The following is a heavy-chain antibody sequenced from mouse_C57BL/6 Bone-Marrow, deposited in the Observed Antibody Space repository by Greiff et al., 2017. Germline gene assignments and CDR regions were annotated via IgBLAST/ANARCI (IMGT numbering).Heavy chain of an antibody. J-gene: IGHJ4*01. CDR2: IWWDDDK. CDR3: ARLSTMITTWDAMDY. CDR1: GFSLSTFGMG. D-gene: IGHD2-4*01. V-gene: IGHV8-8*01. Sequence: QVTLKESGPGILQPSQTLSLTCSFSGFSLSTFGMGVGWIRQPSGKGLEWLAHIWWDDDKYYNPALKSRLTISKDTSKNQVFLKIANVDTADTATYYCARLSTMITTWDAMDYWGQGTSVTVSS.